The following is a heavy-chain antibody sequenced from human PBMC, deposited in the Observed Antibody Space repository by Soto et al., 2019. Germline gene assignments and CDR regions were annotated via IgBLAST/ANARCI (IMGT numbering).Heavy chain of an antibody. CDR2: IIPILGIA. V-gene: IGHV1-69*02. D-gene: IGHD1-26*01. CDR1: GGTFSSYT. CDR3: ARKPSPTVGATYYDYYGMDV. J-gene: IGHJ6*02. Sequence: QVQLVQSGAEVKKPGSSVKVSCKASGGTFSSYTISWVRQAPGQGLEWMGRIIPILGIANYAQKFQGRVTITADKSTSTAYMELSSLRSEDTAVYYCARKPSPTVGATYYDYYGMDVWGQGTTVTVSS.